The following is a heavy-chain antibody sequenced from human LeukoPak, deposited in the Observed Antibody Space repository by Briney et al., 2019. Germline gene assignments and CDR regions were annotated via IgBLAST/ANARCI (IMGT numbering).Heavy chain of an antibody. J-gene: IGHJ4*02. CDR2: ISSSGTTI. D-gene: IGHD6-19*01. CDR1: GFTFSSYE. CDR3: AKDAAYSSGWNFDY. Sequence: GGSLRLSCAASGFTFSSYEMNWVRQAPGKGLEWVSYISSSGTTIYYADSVKGRFTISRDNAKNSLYLQMNSLRAEDTAVYYCAKDAAYSSGWNFDYWGQGTLVTVSS. V-gene: IGHV3-48*03.